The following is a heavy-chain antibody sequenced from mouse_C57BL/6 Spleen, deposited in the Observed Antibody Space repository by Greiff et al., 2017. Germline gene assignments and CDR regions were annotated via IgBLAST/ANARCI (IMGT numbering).Heavy chain of an antibody. V-gene: IGHV1-42*01. CDR2: INPNTGGT. CDR1: GYSFTGYY. CDR3: ASGDYDGAWFAY. Sequence: VQLKQSGPELVKPGASVKISCKASGYSFTGYYMNWVKQSPEKSLEWIGEINPNTGGTTYNQKFKAKATLTVDKSSSTAYMQLKSLTSEDSAVYYCASGDYDGAWFAYWGQGTLVTVSA. J-gene: IGHJ3*01. D-gene: IGHD2-4*01.